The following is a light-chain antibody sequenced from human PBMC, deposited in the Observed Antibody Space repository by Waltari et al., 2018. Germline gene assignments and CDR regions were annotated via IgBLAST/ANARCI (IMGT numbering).Light chain of an antibody. Sequence: DIPMTQSPSSVSASVGDTVTITCRASQGISTWVAWYQQKPGLAPKLLIHSASHLQNGVSSRFSGSASGTDLTLTITNLQPEDFATYYCQQANSFPLTFGGGTKVDIK. V-gene: IGKV1-12*01. J-gene: IGKJ4*01. CDR2: SAS. CDR3: QQANSFPLT. CDR1: QGISTW.